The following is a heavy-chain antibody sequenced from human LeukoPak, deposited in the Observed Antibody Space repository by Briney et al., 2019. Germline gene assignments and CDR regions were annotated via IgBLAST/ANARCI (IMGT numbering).Heavy chain of an antibody. Sequence: PSETLSLTCTVSGYSISSGYYWGWIRQPPGKGLEWIGSIYHSGSTYYNPSLKSRVTISVDTSKNQFSLKLSSVTAADTAVYYCARALYCSGGSCDFDPWGQGTLVTVSS. D-gene: IGHD2-15*01. CDR3: ARALYCSGGSCDFDP. V-gene: IGHV4-38-2*02. J-gene: IGHJ5*02. CDR1: GYSISSGYY. CDR2: IYHSGST.